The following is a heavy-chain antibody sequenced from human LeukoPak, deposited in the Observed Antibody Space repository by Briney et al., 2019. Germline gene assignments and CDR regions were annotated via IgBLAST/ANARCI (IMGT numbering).Heavy chain of an antibody. J-gene: IGHJ4*02. V-gene: IGHV4-34*01. CDR1: GVSFSGYY. D-gene: IGHD3-22*01. Sequence: SETLSLTCAVYGVSFSGYYWSWIRQPPGKGLEWIGEINHSGSTNYNPSLKSRVTISVDTSKNQFSLKLSSVTAADTAVYYCARGPRYYDSSGCYRYWGQGTLVTVSS. CDR3: ARGPRYYDSSGCYRY. CDR2: INHSGST.